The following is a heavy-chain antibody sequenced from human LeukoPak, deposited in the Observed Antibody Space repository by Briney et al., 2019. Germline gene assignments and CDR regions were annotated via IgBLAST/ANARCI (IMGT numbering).Heavy chain of an antibody. D-gene: IGHD3-22*01. Sequence: GGSPRLSCAASGFTFSNYAMHWVRQAPGKGLEWVAVISSDGSNKYYADSVKGRFTISRDNSKNTLYLQMNSLRAEDTAVYSCASHYDTSGYHYFDFWGQGTLVTVSS. CDR3: ASHYDTSGYHYFDF. J-gene: IGHJ4*02. V-gene: IGHV3-30-3*01. CDR1: GFTFSNYA. CDR2: ISSDGSNK.